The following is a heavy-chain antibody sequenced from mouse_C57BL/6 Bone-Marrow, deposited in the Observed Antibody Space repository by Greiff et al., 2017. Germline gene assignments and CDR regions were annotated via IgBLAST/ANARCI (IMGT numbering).Heavy chain of an antibody. V-gene: IGHV1-55*01. Sequence: QVQLQQPGAELVKPGASVTMSCKASGYTFTSYWITWVKKRPGQGLEWIGDIYPGSGSTNYNEKFKSKATLTVDTSSSTAYMQCSSLTSEDSAVYYCARGPLAYCARDYWGQGTSVTVSA. CDR2: IYPGSGST. CDR3: ARGPLAYCARDY. CDR1: GYTFTSYW. J-gene: IGHJ4*01.